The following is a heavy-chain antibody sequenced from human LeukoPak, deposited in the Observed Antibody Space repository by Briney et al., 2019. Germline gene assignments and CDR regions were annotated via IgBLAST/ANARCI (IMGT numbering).Heavy chain of an antibody. J-gene: IGHJ4*02. CDR2: ISAYNGNT. D-gene: IGHD3-3*01. CDR3: ARARGYVEWLYRPYYFDY. V-gene: IGHV1-18*01. Sequence: ASVKVSCKASGYTFTSYSISWVRQAPGQGLEWMGWISAYNGNTNYAQKLQGRVTMTTDTSTSTAYMELRSLRSDGTAVYYCARARGYVEWLYRPYYFDYWGQGTLVTVSS. CDR1: GYTFTSYS.